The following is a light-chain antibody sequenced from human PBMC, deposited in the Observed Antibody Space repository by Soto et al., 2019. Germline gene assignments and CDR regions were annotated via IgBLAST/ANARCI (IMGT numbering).Light chain of an antibody. J-gene: IGKJ5*01. Sequence: EIVLTQSPATLSLSPGERATLSCRASQSVATYVAWYQQKPGQAPRLLIYDAFNRATGIPARFSGSGSGTDFTLTISSLEPEDSAVYYCQQRITWPITFGQGTRLEIK. CDR3: QQRITWPIT. CDR1: QSVATY. CDR2: DAF. V-gene: IGKV3-11*01.